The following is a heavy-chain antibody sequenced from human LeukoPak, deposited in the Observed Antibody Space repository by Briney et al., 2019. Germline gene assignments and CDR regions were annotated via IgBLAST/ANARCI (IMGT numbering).Heavy chain of an antibody. CDR2: IRYDGSNN. Sequence: GGSLRLSCAASGFTFSSYSMNWVRQAPGKGLEWVAFIRYDGSNNYYADSVKGRFTISRDNSRNTLYVQMNSLRTEDTAVYYCAKGYDYHLDYWGQGTLVTVSS. D-gene: IGHD5-12*01. V-gene: IGHV3-30*02. CDR1: GFTFSSYS. CDR3: AKGYDYHLDY. J-gene: IGHJ4*02.